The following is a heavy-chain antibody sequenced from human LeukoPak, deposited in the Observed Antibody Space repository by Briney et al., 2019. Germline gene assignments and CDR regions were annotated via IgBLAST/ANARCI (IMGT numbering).Heavy chain of an antibody. Sequence: ASVTPSLTCAVYGGSFSGYYWSWIRQPPGKDLDWIGSIYHRGTTHYNPSLKSRVSISLDGSKNQFSLKMSSVTAADTAVYYCARDWAADTLRYFDLWGRGTLVTVSS. V-gene: IGHV4-34*01. D-gene: IGHD6-13*01. CDR2: IYHRGTT. J-gene: IGHJ2*01. CDR3: ARDWAADTLRYFDL. CDR1: GGSFSGYY.